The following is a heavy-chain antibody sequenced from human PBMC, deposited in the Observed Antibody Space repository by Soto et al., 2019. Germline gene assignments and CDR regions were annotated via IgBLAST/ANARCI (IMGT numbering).Heavy chain of an antibody. CDR2: ISNDGSKK. CDR1: GFTLISHG. D-gene: IGHD3-9*01. V-gene: IGHV3-30*18. J-gene: IGHJ4*02. Sequence: QVQLVESGGGVVQPARSLRLSCVASGFTLISHGMHWVRQAPAKGLECVAFISNDGSKKNYADSVRGRLTISRDNSKNTLYLEMNSLGPEVTGVYHFAKDGAFSDPYYIEDWGQGTLVTVST. CDR3: AKDGAFSDPYYIED.